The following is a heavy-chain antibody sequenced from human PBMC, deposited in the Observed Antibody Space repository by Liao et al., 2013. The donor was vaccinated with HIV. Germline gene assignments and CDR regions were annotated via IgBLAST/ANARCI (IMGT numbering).Heavy chain of an antibody. CDR2: VHITGSA. CDR1: GDSTNHYNFMSEYY. J-gene: IGHJ6*03. CDR3: ARETGQWLQLDYFYYMDV. D-gene: IGHD6-19*01. Sequence: QVLLQESGPGLVKPSETLSLTCVVSGDSTNHYNFMSEYYWSWIRHTAERGLEWLGRVHITGSANYNPSLQSRVAMSVHSSMKQFSLNLTSVTAADTAVYYCARETGQWLQLDYFYYMDVWGNGTTVTVSS. V-gene: IGHV4-61*02.